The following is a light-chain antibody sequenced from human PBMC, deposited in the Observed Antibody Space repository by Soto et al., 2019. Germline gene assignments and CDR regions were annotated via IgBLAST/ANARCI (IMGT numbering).Light chain of an antibody. V-gene: IGKV3-20*01. CDR2: GAS. Sequence: EIVLTQSPITLSSSPGERVTLFCSASQTVSNNYLAWYQQSPGQAPRLLIYGASSRATGIPGRFAGSGSGTDFTLTIDRLEPEDFAMYYCQQYGGSPLTFGGGTKVEIK. CDR3: QQYGGSPLT. CDR1: QTVSNNY. J-gene: IGKJ4*01.